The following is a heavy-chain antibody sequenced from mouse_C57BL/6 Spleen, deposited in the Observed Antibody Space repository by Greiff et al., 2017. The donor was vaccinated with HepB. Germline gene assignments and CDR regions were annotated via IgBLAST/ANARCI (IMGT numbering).Heavy chain of an antibody. D-gene: IGHD4-1*01. CDR3: ARHEDWGYFDY. CDR2: ISSGGSYT. Sequence: EVQVVESGGDLVKPGGSLKLSCAASGFTFSSYGMSWVRQTPDKRLEWVATISSGGSYTYYPDSVKGRFTISRDNAKNTLYLQMSSLKSEDTAMYYCARHEDWGYFDYWGQGTTLTVSS. CDR1: GFTFSSYG. J-gene: IGHJ2*01. V-gene: IGHV5-6*01.